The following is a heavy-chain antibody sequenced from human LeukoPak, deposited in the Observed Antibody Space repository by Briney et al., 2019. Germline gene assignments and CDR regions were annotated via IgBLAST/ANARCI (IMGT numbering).Heavy chain of an antibody. J-gene: IGHJ4*02. Sequence: SQTLSLTCTVSGGSISSGGYYWSWIRQHPGKGLEWTGYIYYSGSTYYNPSLKSRVTISVDTSKNQFSLKLSSVTAADTAVYYCAREAWSGRYFDYWGQGTLVTVSS. D-gene: IGHD3-3*01. CDR3: AREAWSGRYFDY. CDR2: IYYSGST. CDR1: GGSISSGGYY. V-gene: IGHV4-31*03.